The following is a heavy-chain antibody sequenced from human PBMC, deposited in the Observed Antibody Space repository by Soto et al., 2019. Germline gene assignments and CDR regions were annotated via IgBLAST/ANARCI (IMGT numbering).Heavy chain of an antibody. CDR3: ARDSRYCSGGSCNDAFDI. V-gene: IGHV1-69*13. D-gene: IGHD2-15*01. CDR2: IIPIFGTA. Sequence: GASVKVSCKASGGTFXSYAISWVRQAPGQGLEWMGGIIPIFGTANYAQKFQGRVTITADESTSTAYMELSSLRSEDTAVYYCARDSRYCSGGSCNDAFDIWGQGTMVTVSS. CDR1: GGTFXSYA. J-gene: IGHJ3*02.